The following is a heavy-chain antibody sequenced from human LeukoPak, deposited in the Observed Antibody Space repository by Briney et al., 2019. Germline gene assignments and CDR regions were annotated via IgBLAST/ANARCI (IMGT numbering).Heavy chain of an antibody. Sequence: VKPEASLRLSCPASGFPFSSHNMNWIRQAPGKGLEWVSSISSSSSCIYYADSVKGRFTISRDNAKNSLYLQMNSLRAEDTVVYYCGRPYCYDSSGYYYWGQGTLVTVSS. CDR1: GFPFSSHN. V-gene: IGHV3-21*01. J-gene: IGHJ4*02. CDR3: GRPYCYDSSGYYY. D-gene: IGHD3-22*01. CDR2: ISSSSSCI.